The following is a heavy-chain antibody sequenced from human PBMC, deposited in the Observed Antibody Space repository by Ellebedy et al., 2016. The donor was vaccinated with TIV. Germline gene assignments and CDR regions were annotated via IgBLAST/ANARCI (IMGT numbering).Heavy chain of an antibody. V-gene: IGHV3-74*01. CDR3: AKGKEEWLPYYGMDV. CDR1: GFTFSSYW. J-gene: IGHJ6*02. D-gene: IGHD3-3*01. CDR2: ISSDGSST. Sequence: GGSLRLSCASSGFTFSSYWMHWVRQAPGKGLVWVSRISSDGSSTTYADSVKGRFTISRDISKNTLYLQMNSLRAEDTAVYYCAKGKEEWLPYYGMDVWGQGTTVTVSS.